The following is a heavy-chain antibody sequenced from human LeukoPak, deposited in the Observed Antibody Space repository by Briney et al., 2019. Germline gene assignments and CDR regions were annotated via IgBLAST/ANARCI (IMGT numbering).Heavy chain of an antibody. V-gene: IGHV1-69*13. J-gene: IGHJ5*02. CDR1: GYTFTGYY. D-gene: IGHD3-22*01. CDR2: IIPIFGTA. CDR3: ALKLYYYDSSGYYFWFDP. Sequence: SVKVSCKASGYTFTGYYMHWVRQAPGQGLEWMGGIIPIFGTANYAQKFQGRVTITADESTSTAYMELSSLRSEDTAVYYCALKLYYYDSSGYYFWFDPWGQGTLVTVSS.